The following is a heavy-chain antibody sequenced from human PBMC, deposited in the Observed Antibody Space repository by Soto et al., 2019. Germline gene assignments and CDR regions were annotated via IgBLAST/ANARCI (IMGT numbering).Heavy chain of an antibody. CDR1: GFTFSNAW. CDR2: IKSKTDGGTT. V-gene: IGHV3-15*07. D-gene: IGHD4-17*01. CDR3: TTDRYAVTTFPHFDY. J-gene: IGHJ4*02. Sequence: EVQLVESGGGLVKPGGSLRLSCAASGFTFSNAWMNWVRQAPGKGLEWVGRIKSKTDGGTTHYAAPVKGRFTISRDDSKNTLYLQTNSLKTEDTAVYYCTTDRYAVTTFPHFDYWGQGTLVTVSS.